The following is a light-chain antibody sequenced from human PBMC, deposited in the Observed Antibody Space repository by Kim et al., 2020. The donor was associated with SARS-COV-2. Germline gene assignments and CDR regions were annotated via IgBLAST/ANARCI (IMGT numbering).Light chain of an antibody. V-gene: IGKV3-11*01. Sequence: LSPGERAPLSCRASQSISGYLGWYQQKPGQAPRLLIYDASNRATGTPARFSGGGSGTDFTLTISSLEPEDFAVYYCQHRSSWPLTFGGGTKVDIK. CDR3: QHRSSWPLT. J-gene: IGKJ4*01. CDR1: QSISGY. CDR2: DAS.